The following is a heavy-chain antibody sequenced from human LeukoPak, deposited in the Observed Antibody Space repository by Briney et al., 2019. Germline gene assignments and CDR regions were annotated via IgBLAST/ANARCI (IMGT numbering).Heavy chain of an antibody. CDR3: AKDRSGISDY. CDR2: LSGSGKYT. CDR1: GFTFSSHV. J-gene: IGHJ4*02. V-gene: IGHV3-23*01. D-gene: IGHD3-10*01. Sequence: GGSLRLSCAASGFTFSSHVMSWVHHAPGRGLEWVSSLSGSGKYTFYADAAKGRCTISRDYSKNTLYLQMNSLRAEDTAVYYCAKDRSGISDYWGQGTLVTVSS.